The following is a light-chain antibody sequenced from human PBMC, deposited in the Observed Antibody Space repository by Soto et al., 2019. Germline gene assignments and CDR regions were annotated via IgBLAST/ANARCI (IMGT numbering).Light chain of an antibody. Sequence: QLVLTQSPSASASLGASVKLTCTLSRGHSNYAIAWHQQQPEKGPRYLMTLNRDGSHSKGDGIPNRFSGSSSGAERYLTISSLQSEDEADYYCQTWGTGIVIFGGGTKLTVL. CDR1: RGHSNYA. J-gene: IGLJ2*01. V-gene: IGLV4-69*01. CDR3: QTWGTGIVI. CDR2: LNRDGSH.